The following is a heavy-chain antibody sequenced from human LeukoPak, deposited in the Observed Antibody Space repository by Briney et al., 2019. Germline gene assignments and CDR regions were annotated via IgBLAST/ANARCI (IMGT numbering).Heavy chain of an antibody. J-gene: IGHJ4*02. CDR2: LGDSGTST. Sequence: HPGGSLRLSCAASGFTFGSYAMTWARQAPGKGLEWVSSLGDSGTSTYYAVSVKGRFTISRDNSKDTLYLQMNSLRVEDTAVYYCVKGNSGSYPAHRRLDYWGLGTLVTVSS. V-gene: IGHV3-23*01. D-gene: IGHD1-26*01. CDR3: VKGNSGSYPAHRRLDY. CDR1: GFTFGSYA.